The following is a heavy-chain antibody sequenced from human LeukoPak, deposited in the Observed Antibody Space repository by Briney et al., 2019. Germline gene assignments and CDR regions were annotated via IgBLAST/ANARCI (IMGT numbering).Heavy chain of an antibody. V-gene: IGHV3-21*01. CDR2: ISSSSSYI. Sequence: PGGSLRLSCAASGFTFGSYSMNWVRQAPGRGLEWVSSISSSSSYIYYADSVKGRFTISRDNAKNSLYLQMNSLRAEDTAVYYCARGVDYPPHFDYWGQGTLVTVSS. CDR1: GFTFGSYS. J-gene: IGHJ4*02. CDR3: ARGVDYPPHFDY. D-gene: IGHD4-11*01.